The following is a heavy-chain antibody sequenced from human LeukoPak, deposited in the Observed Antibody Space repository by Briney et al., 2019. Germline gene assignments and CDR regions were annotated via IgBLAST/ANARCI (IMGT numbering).Heavy chain of an antibody. CDR2: INPNSGGT. CDR1: GYTFTGYY. CDR3: ARVEGTMVRGVIISNFDL. V-gene: IGHV1-2*02. Sequence: GASVKVSCKASGYTFTGYYMHWVRQAPGQGLEWMGWINPNSGGTNYAQKFQGRVTMTRDTSISTAYMELSRLRSDDTAVYYCARVEGTMVRGVIISNFDLWGRGTLVTVSS. J-gene: IGHJ2*01. D-gene: IGHD3-10*01.